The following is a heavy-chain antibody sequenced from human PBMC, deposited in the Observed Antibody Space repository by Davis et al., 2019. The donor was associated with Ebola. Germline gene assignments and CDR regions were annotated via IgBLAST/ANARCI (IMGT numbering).Heavy chain of an antibody. CDR3: ARVDSSSMIDY. D-gene: IGHD6-13*01. J-gene: IGHJ4*02. CDR2: INHSGST. Sequence: PSETLSLTCTVSGGSISSHYWSWIRQPPGKGLEWIGEINHSGSTNYNPSLKSRVTISVDTSKNQFSLKLSSVTAADTAVYYCARVDSSSMIDYWGQGTLVTVSS. CDR1: GGSISSHY. V-gene: IGHV4-34*01.